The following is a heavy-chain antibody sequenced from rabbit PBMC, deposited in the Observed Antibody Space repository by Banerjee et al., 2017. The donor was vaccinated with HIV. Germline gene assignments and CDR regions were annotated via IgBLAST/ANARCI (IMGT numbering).Heavy chain of an antibody. D-gene: IGHD1-1*01. CDR1: GFSFSSSYW. V-gene: IGHV1S45*01. CDR3: ARSADGYYRLTL. Sequence: QEQLEESGGGLVKPEGSLTLTCTASGFSFSSSYWICWVRQAPGKGLEWIACIYAGSSGSTYYASWAKGRFTISKTSSTTVTLQMTSLTAADTATYFCARSADGYYRLTLWGQGTLVTVS. J-gene: IGHJ3*01. CDR2: IYAGSSGST.